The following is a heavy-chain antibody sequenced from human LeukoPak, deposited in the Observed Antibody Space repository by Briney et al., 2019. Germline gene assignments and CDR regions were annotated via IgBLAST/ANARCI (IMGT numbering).Heavy chain of an antibody. CDR1: GFTFSSYA. D-gene: IGHD6-13*01. Sequence: GGSLRLSCAASGFTFSSYAMHWVRQAPGKGLDCVAGISYDGSYKYYADSVKGRFTVSRDNSKNTLYLQMNGLRVEDTAVYYCASDRAAAPAPFDYWGQGTLVTVSS. V-gene: IGHV3-30*04. CDR2: ISYDGSYK. J-gene: IGHJ4*02. CDR3: ASDRAAAPAPFDY.